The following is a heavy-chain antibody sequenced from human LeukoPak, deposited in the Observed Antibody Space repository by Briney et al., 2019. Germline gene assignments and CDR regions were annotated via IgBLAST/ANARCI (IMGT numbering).Heavy chain of an antibody. CDR3: VLDSWELRGY. CDR1: GFTFSTYW. Sequence: RPGGSLRLSCAASGFTFSTYWMTWVRRAPVKGLEWVANIKQDGSEKYYVDSVKGRFTISRDNAKNSLSLQMNSLRAEDTAVYYCVLDSWELRGYWGQGTLVTVSS. CDR2: IKQDGSEK. J-gene: IGHJ4*02. D-gene: IGHD1-26*01. V-gene: IGHV3-7*01.